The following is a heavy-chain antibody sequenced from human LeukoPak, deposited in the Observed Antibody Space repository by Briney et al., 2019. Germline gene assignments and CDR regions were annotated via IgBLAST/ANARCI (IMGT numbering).Heavy chain of an antibody. CDR3: TRGESNSW. V-gene: IGHV3-48*01. Sequence: GGSLRLPCAASGFTFSTYTMSWVRQARGKGLECISHITMSSSIIYYVDSVKGRFTLSRDNAKNSLYLQMNSLRAEDTAVYYRTRGESNSWWGQGTLVTVSS. CDR1: GFTFSTYT. D-gene: IGHD6-13*01. CDR2: ITMSSSII. J-gene: IGHJ4*02.